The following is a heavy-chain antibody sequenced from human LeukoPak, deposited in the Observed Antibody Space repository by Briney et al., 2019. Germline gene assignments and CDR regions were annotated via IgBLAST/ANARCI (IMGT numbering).Heavy chain of an antibody. D-gene: IGHD6-13*01. Sequence: ASVKVSCKASGYTFTSYYMHWVRQAPGQGLEWMGIINPSGGSTSYAQKFQGRVTMTRDTSTSTVYMELSSLRSEDTAVYYCARDGLAAARKNYYYYYYMDVWGKGTTVTVSS. CDR1: GYTFTSYY. CDR3: ARDGLAAARKNYYYYYYMDV. J-gene: IGHJ6*03. V-gene: IGHV1-46*01. CDR2: INPSGGST.